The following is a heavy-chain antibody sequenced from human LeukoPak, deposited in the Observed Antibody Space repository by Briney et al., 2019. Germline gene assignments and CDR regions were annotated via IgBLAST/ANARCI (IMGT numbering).Heavy chain of an antibody. CDR3: ARDPPGIAASGTYY. V-gene: IGHV3-53*01. CDR1: GFSVSNNY. CDR2: IYSRGGT. J-gene: IGHJ4*02. D-gene: IGHD6-13*01. Sequence: GGSLRLSCAVSGFSVSNNYMNWVRQAPGKGLEWVSLIYSRGGTPYADSVKGRFTISRDSSKNTLFLQMNSLRVEDTAVYYCARDPPGIAASGTYYWGQGTLVTVSS.